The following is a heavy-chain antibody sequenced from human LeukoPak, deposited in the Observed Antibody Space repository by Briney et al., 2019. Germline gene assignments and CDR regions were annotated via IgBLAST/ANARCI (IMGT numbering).Heavy chain of an antibody. CDR3: ARSGGSYRRGGFDY. CDR1: GGSISSSSYY. V-gene: IGHV4-39*01. CDR2: IYYSGST. D-gene: IGHD1-26*01. J-gene: IGHJ4*02. Sequence: SDTLSLTCTVSGGSISSSSYYWGWIRQPPGKGLEGIGGIYYSGSTYYNPSLKSRVTLSVDTSKNQFSLKLSSVTAADTAVYYCARSGGSYRRGGFDYWGQGTLVSVSS.